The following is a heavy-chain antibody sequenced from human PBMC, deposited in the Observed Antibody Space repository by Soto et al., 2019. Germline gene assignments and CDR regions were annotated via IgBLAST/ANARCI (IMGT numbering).Heavy chain of an antibody. Sequence: VQLVESGGGLVQPGGSLRLSCATSGFTFSSCAMHWVRQAPGKGLEYVSAISTNGNSRYYANSVKGRFTISRDNSKNTLYLQMGSLRVDDMAGYYCGRGGVLTAHTGDHGGQGTLVAVSS. CDR1: GFTFSSCA. CDR2: ISTNGNSR. D-gene: IGHD3-10*01. V-gene: IGHV3-64*01. J-gene: IGHJ4*02. CDR3: GRGGVLTAHTGDH.